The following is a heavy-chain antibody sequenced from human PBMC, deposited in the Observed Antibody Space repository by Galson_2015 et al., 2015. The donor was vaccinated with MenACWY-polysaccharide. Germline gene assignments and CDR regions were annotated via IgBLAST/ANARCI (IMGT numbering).Heavy chain of an antibody. CDR2: INPKSGGT. CDR1: GYTFTDYY. V-gene: IGHV1-2*02. D-gene: IGHD6-13*01. CDR3: ARDILGGSNWYEGLDY. J-gene: IGHJ4*01. Sequence: SVKVSCKASGYTFTDYYIHWVRQAPGQGLESMGWINPKSGGTDYVQKFQGSISMTRDTSISTAYMEVSRLTSDDTGVYYCARDILGGSNWYEGLDYWGHGTLVTVSS.